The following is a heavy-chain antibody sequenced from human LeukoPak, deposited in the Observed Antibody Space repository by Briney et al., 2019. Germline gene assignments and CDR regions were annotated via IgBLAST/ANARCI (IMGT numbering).Heavy chain of an antibody. CDR2: ISYDGNNK. CDR1: GFTFSSYG. Sequence: PGGSLRLSCAASGFTFSSYGMHWVRQAPGKGLEWVAAISYDGNNKYYGDSVKGRFTISRDNSKNTLYLQMNSLRAEDTAVYYCAKDRGAGYNLDYWGRGTLVTVSS. CDR3: AKDRGAGYNLDY. J-gene: IGHJ4*02. D-gene: IGHD5-24*01. V-gene: IGHV3-30*18.